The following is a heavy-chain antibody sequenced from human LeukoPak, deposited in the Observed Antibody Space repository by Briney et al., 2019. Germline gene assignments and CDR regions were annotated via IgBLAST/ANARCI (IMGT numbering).Heavy chain of an antibody. CDR1: GYTFTGYY. Sequence: ASVKVSCTASGYTFTGYYMHWVRQAPGQGLEWMGWINPNSGGTNYAQKIQGSVTMTRDTSISTAYMELSRLSSVDTAVYYCARVGFGRFEELLLDYWGQRTLVTVSS. J-gene: IGHJ4*02. CDR2: INPNSGGT. D-gene: IGHD3-10*01. V-gene: IGHV1-2*02. CDR3: ARVGFGRFEELLLDY.